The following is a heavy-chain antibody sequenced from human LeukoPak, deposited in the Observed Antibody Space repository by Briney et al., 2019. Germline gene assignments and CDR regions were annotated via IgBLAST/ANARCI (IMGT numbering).Heavy chain of an antibody. CDR2: ISYDGSNK. Sequence: GGSLRHSCAASGFTFSSYAMHWVRQAPGKGLEWVAVISYDGSNKYYADSVKGRFTISRDNSKNTLYLQMNSLRAEDTAVYYCARDRGTASDYWGQGTLVTVSS. CDR1: GFTFSSYA. CDR3: ARDRGTASDY. D-gene: IGHD5-18*01. J-gene: IGHJ4*02. V-gene: IGHV3-30-3*01.